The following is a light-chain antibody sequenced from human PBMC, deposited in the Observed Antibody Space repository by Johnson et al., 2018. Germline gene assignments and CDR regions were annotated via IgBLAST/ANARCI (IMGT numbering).Light chain of an antibody. CDR1: SSNIGNNY. J-gene: IGLJ1*01. Sequence: QSVLTQPPSVSAAPGQKVTISCSGSSSNIGNNYVSWYQQLPGTAPKLLIYDNNRRPSGIPDRFSGSKSGTSATLGITGLQTGDEADDYCGTRDSSLIATAFFGTGTKVTVL. CDR3: GTRDSSLIATAF. CDR2: DNN. V-gene: IGLV1-51*01.